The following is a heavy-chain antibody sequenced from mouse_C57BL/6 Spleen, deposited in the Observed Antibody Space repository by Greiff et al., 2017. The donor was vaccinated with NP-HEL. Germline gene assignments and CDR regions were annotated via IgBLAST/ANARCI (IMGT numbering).Heavy chain of an antibody. Sequence: LVEPGASVKMSCKASGYTFTDYNMHWVKQSHGKSLEWIGYINPNNGGTSYNQKFKGKATLTVNKSSSTAYMELRSLTSEDSAVYYCARRGSSGYLDYRGQGTTLTVSS. CDR1: GYTFTDYN. V-gene: IGHV1-22*01. CDR2: INPNNGGT. J-gene: IGHJ2*01. D-gene: IGHD3-2*02. CDR3: ARRGSSGYLDY.